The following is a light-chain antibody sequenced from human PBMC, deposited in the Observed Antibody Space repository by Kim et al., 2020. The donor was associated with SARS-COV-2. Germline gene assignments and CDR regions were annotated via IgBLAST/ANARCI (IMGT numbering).Light chain of an antibody. CDR2: QDS. V-gene: IGLV3-1*01. Sequence: SYELTQPPSVSVSTGQTASITCSGDKLGDKYACWYQQKPGQSPVLVIYQDSKRPSGIPERFSGSNSGNTATLTISGTQAMEEADYYCQAWDSSTVVFGGGTQRTVL. CDR3: QAWDSSTVV. CDR1: KLGDKY. J-gene: IGLJ2*01.